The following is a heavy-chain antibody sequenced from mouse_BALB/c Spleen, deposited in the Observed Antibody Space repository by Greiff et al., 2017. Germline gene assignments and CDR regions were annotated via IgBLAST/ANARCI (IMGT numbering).Heavy chain of an antibody. J-gene: IGHJ4*01. V-gene: IGHV5-9-3*01. CDR1: GFTFSSYA. CDR3: AREAYGNYVGYAMDY. Sequence: EVQLVESGGGLVKPGGSLKLSCAASGFTFSSYAMSWVRQTPEKRLEWVATISSGGSYTYYPDSVKGRFTISRDNAKNTLYLQMSSLKSEDTAMYYCAREAYGNYVGYAMDYWGQGTSVTVSS. CDR2: ISSGGSYT. D-gene: IGHD2-10*02.